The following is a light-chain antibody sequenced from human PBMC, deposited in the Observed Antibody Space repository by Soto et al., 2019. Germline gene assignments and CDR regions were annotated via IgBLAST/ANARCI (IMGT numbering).Light chain of an antibody. Sequence: IVLTQSPGTLSLSPGERATLSCRASQSVSSSYLAWYQQKPGQAPRLLIYGASSRATGIPDRFSGSGSGTDFTLTISRLEPEDFAVYYCQQYGSSPRITFGQGTHWRL. CDR2: GAS. CDR3: QQYGSSPRIT. V-gene: IGKV3-20*01. J-gene: IGKJ5*01. CDR1: QSVSSSY.